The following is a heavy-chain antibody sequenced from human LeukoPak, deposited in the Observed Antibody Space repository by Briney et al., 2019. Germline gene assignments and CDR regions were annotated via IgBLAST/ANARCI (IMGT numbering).Heavy chain of an antibody. CDR3: ARDPPLVSGPVYYYYYMDV. V-gene: IGHV3-21*01. J-gene: IGHJ6*03. CDR1: GFTFSDYN. D-gene: IGHD5/OR15-5a*01. CDR2: ISRSSNDI. Sequence: GGSLRLSCAASGFTFSDYNMNWVRQAPGKGLEWVSSISRSSNDIYYTDSVKGRFTISRDNAKNSLYFQKNSLRAEDTAVYYCARDPPLVSGPVYYYYYMDVCGKGATLTVSS.